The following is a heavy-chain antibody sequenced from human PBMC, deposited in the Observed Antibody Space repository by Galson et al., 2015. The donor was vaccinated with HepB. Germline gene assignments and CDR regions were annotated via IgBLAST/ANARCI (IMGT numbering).Heavy chain of an antibody. CDR1: GFTFSSYW. D-gene: IGHD3-3*01. Sequence: TLRLSCAASGFTFSSYWMHWVRQAPGKGLVWVSRINSDGSSTSYADSVKGRFTISRDNAKNTLYLQMNSLRAEDTAVYYCARGRDITIFGVAYDAFDIWGQGTMVTVSS. J-gene: IGHJ3*02. V-gene: IGHV3-74*01. CDR2: INSDGSST. CDR3: ARGRDITIFGVAYDAFDI.